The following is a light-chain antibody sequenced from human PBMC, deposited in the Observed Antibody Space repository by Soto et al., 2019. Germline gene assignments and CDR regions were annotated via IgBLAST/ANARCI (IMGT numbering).Light chain of an antibody. Sequence: DIQMTQSPSSLSASVRDRVTITCRASQSISTYLNWYQQKPGKAPNLLIYAASSLQSGVPSRFSGSGSGTDFTLTISSLQPEDFATYYCQQSYIAPSTFGQGTKVQIQ. CDR1: QSISTY. CDR2: AAS. CDR3: QQSYIAPST. J-gene: IGKJ1*01. V-gene: IGKV1-39*01.